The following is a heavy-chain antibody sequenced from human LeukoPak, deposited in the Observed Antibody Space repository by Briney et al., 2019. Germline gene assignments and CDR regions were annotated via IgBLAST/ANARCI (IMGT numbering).Heavy chain of an antibody. CDR3: AKEPSTGYSSGWYVY. Sequence: GGSLRLSCAASGFTFSSYGMHWVRQAPGKGLEWVAVISYDGSNKYYADSVKGRFTISRDNSKNTLYLQMNSLRAEDTAAYHCAKEPSTGYSSGWYVYWGLGTLVTVSS. CDR2: ISYDGSNK. D-gene: IGHD6-19*01. J-gene: IGHJ4*02. V-gene: IGHV3-30*18. CDR1: GFTFSSYG.